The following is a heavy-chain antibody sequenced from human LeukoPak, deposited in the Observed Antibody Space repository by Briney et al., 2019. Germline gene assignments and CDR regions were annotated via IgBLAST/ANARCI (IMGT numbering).Heavy chain of an antibody. D-gene: IGHD5-24*01. V-gene: IGHV4-39*02. J-gene: IGHJ4*02. CDR1: GGSISSASYY. CDR3: ARDRTRDGYNQGRVFDY. CDR2: IYYSGST. Sequence: SETLSLTCTVSGGSISSASYYWGWIRQPPGKGLEWIGSIYYSGSTYYNPSLKSRVTITADTSKTHFSLKLTSVTAADTAVYYCARDRTRDGYNQGRVFDYWGQGTLVTVSS.